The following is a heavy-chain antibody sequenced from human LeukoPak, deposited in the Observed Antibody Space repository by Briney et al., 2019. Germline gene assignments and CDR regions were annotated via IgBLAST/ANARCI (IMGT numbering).Heavy chain of an antibody. J-gene: IGHJ3*02. D-gene: IGHD5/OR15-5a*01. CDR2: IHYSGTT. V-gene: IGHV4-59*01. CDR3: ARGPYSGIVSNAFDI. Sequence: SETLSLTCTVSGGSISSYYWSWIRQPPGKGPEWIGYIHYSGTTSHNPSLKSRVTISVDMSKNQFSLKLNSVTAADTAVYYCARGPYSGIVSNAFDIWGQGTTVTVSS. CDR1: GGSISSYY.